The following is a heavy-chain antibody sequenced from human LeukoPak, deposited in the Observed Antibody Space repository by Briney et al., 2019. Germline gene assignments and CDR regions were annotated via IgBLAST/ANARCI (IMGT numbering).Heavy chain of an antibody. J-gene: IGHJ4*02. CDR3: ARDHYDILTGYVDY. V-gene: IGHV3-20*04. CDR2: INWNGGGT. D-gene: IGHD3-9*01. CDR1: GFTFDDYG. Sequence: RPGGSLRLSCAASGFTFDDYGMSWVRQAPGKGLEWVSGINWNGGGTGYADSVRGRFTISRDNAKNSLYLQMNSLRAEDTALYYCARDHYDILTGYVDYWGQGTLVTVSS.